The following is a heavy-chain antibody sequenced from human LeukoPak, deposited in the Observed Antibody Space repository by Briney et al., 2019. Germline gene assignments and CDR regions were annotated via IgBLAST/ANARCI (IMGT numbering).Heavy chain of an antibody. CDR1: GFSFSDYH. CDR3: ARDRRDAYNFPNDY. J-gene: IGHJ4*02. V-gene: IGHV3-11*01. CDR2: ISGSGSTI. D-gene: IGHD5-24*01. Sequence: PGGSLRLSCAASGFSFSDYHMSWIRQAPGKGLEWISYISGSGSTIFYSDSVKGRFTISRDNAKNSLYLQMNNLRAEDTALYYCARDRRDAYNFPNDYWGQGTLVTVSS.